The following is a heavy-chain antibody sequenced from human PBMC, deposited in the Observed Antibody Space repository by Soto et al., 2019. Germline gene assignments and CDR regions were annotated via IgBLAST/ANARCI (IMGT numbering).Heavy chain of an antibody. CDR3: AKVLSELVPRYFDT. V-gene: IGHV1-46*01. CDR2: ITPGGGIT. J-gene: IGHJ4*02. D-gene: IGHD6-13*01. CDR1: GYTFTTYD. Sequence: QVQLVQSGAEVKKPGASVRVSCKASGYTFTTYDIHWLRQAPGLGLEWMGIITPGGGITSYAQKFKCRITMTRDTSTSTVYMELSSLRSEDTAMYYCAKVLSELVPRYFDTWGQGTLVTVSS.